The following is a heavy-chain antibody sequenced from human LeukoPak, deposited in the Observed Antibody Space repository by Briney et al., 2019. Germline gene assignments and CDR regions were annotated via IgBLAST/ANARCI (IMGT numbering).Heavy chain of an antibody. Sequence: ASVKVSCKASGYTFTGYYMHWVRQAPGQGLEWMGWISPTSGDTRYAQKFQGRVTVTRDTPISTAYMDLSRLRSDDTAVYYCVRDGLNWNYDYWGQGTLVAVSS. V-gene: IGHV1-2*02. CDR3: VRDGLNWNYDY. CDR2: ISPTSGDT. J-gene: IGHJ4*02. CDR1: GYTFTGYY. D-gene: IGHD1-7*01.